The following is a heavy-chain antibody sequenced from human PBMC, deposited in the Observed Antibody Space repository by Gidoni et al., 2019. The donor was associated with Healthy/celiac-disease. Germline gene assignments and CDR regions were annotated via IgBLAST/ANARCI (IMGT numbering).Heavy chain of an antibody. CDR1: GGSISSYY. CDR3: ARDPTITMVRGYYSYYGMDV. Sequence: QVRLQESGPGLVKPSETLSLTCTVSGGSISSYYWSWIRQPPGKGLEWIGYIYYSGSTNYNPSLKLRVTISVDTSKTQFSLKLSSVTAADTAVYYCARDPTITMVRGYYSYYGMDVWGQGTTVTVSS. CDR2: IYYSGST. D-gene: IGHD3-10*01. V-gene: IGHV4-59*01. J-gene: IGHJ6*02.